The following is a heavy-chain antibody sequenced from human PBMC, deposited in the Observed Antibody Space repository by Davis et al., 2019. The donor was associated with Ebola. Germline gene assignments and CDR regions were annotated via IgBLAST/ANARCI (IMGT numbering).Heavy chain of an antibody. CDR3: AKQESLYGSSDY. CDR2: IYSGDSDT. D-gene: IGHD3-22*01. Sequence: KVSCKGSGYSFTNYWIAWVRQMPGKGPEWMGIIYSGDSDTRYSPSFEGQVTISVDRSISTAYLQWSSLKASDTAMYYCAKQESLYGSSDYWGQGTLVTVSS. V-gene: IGHV5-51*01. CDR1: GYSFTNYW. J-gene: IGHJ4*02.